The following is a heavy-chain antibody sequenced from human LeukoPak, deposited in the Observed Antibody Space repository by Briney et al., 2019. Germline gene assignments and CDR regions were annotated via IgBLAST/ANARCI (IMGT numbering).Heavy chain of an antibody. CDR2: IYHSGST. D-gene: IGHD3-3*01. J-gene: IGHJ4*02. CDR3: ARGFVSIFGVVSGYFDY. Sequence: SETLSLTCTVSGGSISSYYWSWIRQPPGKGLEWIGYIYHSGSTYYNPSLKSRVTISVDRSKNQFSLKLSSVTAADTAVYYCARGFVSIFGVVSGYFDYWGQGTLVTVSS. CDR1: GGSISSYY. V-gene: IGHV4-59*12.